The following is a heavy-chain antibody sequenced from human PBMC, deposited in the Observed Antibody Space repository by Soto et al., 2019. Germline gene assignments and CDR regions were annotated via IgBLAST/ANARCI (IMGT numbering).Heavy chain of an antibody. D-gene: IGHD6-19*01. Sequence: QVELQDSGPGLVKPSETLSLPCTVSGGSASSGSYYWNCIRQPPGKGLEWIGYIYYSGSTNYNPSLKSRVTISLDTSKNQFSRKLSSVTAADTAVYYCAREQWRYPQNWFDPWGQGTLVTVSS. CDR3: AREQWRYPQNWFDP. CDR1: GGSASSGSYY. V-gene: IGHV4-61*01. J-gene: IGHJ5*02. CDR2: IYYSGST.